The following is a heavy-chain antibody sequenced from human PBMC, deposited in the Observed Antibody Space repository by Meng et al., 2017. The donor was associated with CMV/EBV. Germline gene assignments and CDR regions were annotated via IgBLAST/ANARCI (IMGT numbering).Heavy chain of an antibody. Sequence: TFRSESRKGGRESAGKGEEWVSANSSSSSDIYYADAVKGRFTISRDNAKNSLYLQMNSLRAEDTAVYYCARGGEVSSGYYYADDLDYWGQGTLVTVSS. V-gene: IGHV3-21*01. J-gene: IGHJ4*02. D-gene: IGHD3-22*01. CDR3: ARGGEVSSGYYYADDLDY. CDR2: NSSSSSDI. CDR1: TFRSES.